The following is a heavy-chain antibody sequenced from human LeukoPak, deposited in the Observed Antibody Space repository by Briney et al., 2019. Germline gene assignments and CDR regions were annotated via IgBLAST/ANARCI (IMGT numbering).Heavy chain of an antibody. Sequence: PETLSLTCTVSGGSISSGDYYWSWIRQPPGKGLEWIGYIYYSGSTNYNPSLKSRVTISVDTSKNQFSLKLSSVTAADTAVYYCARAPERAGRYMDVWGKGTTVTVSS. CDR1: GGSISSGDYY. D-gene: IGHD1-14*01. CDR3: ARAPERAGRYMDV. CDR2: IYYSGST. V-gene: IGHV4-61*08. J-gene: IGHJ6*03.